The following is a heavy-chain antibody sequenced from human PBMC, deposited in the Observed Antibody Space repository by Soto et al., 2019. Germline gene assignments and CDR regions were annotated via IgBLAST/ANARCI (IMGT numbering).Heavy chain of an antibody. CDR2: IYYSGST. CDR1: GGSISSGDYY. Sequence: SETLSLTCTVSGGSISSGDYYWSWIRQPPRKGLEWIGYIYYSGSTYYKPSLRSQVTISVDTSKNQFSLKLSSVTAADTAVYYCARANRFGELFQSYYYYYGMDVWGQGTTVTVSS. D-gene: IGHD3-10*01. V-gene: IGHV4-30-4*01. J-gene: IGHJ6*02. CDR3: ARANRFGELFQSYYYYYGMDV.